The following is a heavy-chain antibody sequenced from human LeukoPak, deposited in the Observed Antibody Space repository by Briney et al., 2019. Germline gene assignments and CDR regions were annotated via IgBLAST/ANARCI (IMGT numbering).Heavy chain of an antibody. CDR3: ARVPVNPLTNCSSTSCYTGRLDY. Sequence: GGSLRLSCAVSGFTFSHYSMTWVRQAPGKGLEWVANIKQDGSEKYYMDSVKGRFTISRDNAKNSLYLQMNSLRAEDTAVYYCARVPVNPLTNCSSTSCYTGRLDYWGQGTLVTVSS. V-gene: IGHV3-7*01. J-gene: IGHJ4*02. CDR2: IKQDGSEK. CDR1: GFTFSHYS. D-gene: IGHD2-2*02.